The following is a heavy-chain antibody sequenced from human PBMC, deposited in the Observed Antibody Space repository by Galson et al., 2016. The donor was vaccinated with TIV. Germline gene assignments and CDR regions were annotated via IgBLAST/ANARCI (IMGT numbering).Heavy chain of an antibody. J-gene: IGHJ5*02. CDR3: ARSRLGREVDIFDVIVVAGLFDP. Sequence: SVKVSCKASGYTFSDYNINWVRQAPGKGLEWMGWINPNTFNTGSSQKFRGRLTMTRDTSLSTAYMELSNLKSDDTAVYFCARSRLGREVDIFDVIVVAGLFDPWGQGTLVSVSS. D-gene: IGHD3-3*02. CDR1: GYTFSDYN. V-gene: IGHV1-8*01. CDR2: INPNTFNT.